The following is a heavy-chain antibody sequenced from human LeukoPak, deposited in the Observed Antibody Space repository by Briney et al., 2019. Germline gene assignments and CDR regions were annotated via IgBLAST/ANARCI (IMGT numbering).Heavy chain of an antibody. V-gene: IGHV1-8*03. CDR3: ARGGDYYGSGSDYYMDV. J-gene: IGHJ6*03. Sequence: ASVKVSCKASGYTFTSYDINWVRQATGQGLEWMGWMNPNSGNTGYAQKFQGRVTITRNTSISTAYMELSSLRSEDTAVYYCARGGDYYGSGSDYYMDVWGKGTTVTISS. CDR1: GYTFTSYD. CDR2: MNPNSGNT. D-gene: IGHD3-10*01.